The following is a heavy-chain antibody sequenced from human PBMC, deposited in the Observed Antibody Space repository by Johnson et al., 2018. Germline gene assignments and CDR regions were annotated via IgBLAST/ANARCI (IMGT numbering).Heavy chain of an antibody. V-gene: IGHV4-34*01. Sequence: QVQLQQWGAGLLKPSETLSLTCAVYGGSFSGYYWSWIRQPPGKGLEWIGEINHSGSTNYNPSLKSRVTISVDTSKNQFSLKLSSVTAADTAVYYCARGWGYLSGGSCYYSYYYYGMDVGGQGTTVTVSS. J-gene: IGHJ6*02. CDR1: GGSFSGYY. D-gene: IGHD2-15*01. CDR2: INHSGST. CDR3: ARGWGYLSGGSCYYSYYYYGMDV.